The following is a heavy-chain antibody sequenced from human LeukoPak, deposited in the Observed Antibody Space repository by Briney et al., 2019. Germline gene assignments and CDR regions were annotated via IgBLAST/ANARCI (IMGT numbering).Heavy chain of an antibody. CDR3: AREALRQWLVHRGDAFDI. V-gene: IGHV4-39*02. D-gene: IGHD6-19*01. J-gene: IGHJ3*02. CDR2: ICYSGST. Sequence: SETLSLTCTVSGGSISSSSYYWGWIRQPPGKGLEWIGSICYSGSTYYNPSLKSRVTISVDTSKNQFSLKLSSVTAADTAVYYCAREALRQWLVHRGDAFDIWGQGTMVTVSS. CDR1: GGSISSSSYY.